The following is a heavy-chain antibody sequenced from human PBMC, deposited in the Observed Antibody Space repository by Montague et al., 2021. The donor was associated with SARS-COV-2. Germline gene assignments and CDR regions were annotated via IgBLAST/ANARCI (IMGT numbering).Heavy chain of an antibody. CDR3: ARDTRITMIVVVQGYGMDV. J-gene: IGHJ6*02. CDR2: IYYSGST. CDR1: GGSISSSSYY. D-gene: IGHD3-22*01. V-gene: IGHV4-39*07. Sequence: SETLSLTCTVSGGSISSSSYYWGWIRQPPGKGLEWIGSIYYSGSTYYNPSLKSRVAISVDTSKNQFSLKLSSVTAADTAAHYCARDTRITMIVVVQGYGMDVWGQGTTVTVSS.